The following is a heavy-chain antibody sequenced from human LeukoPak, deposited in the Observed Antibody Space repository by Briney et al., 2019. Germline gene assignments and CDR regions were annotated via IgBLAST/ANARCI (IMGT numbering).Heavy chain of an antibody. V-gene: IGHV5-51*01. J-gene: IGHJ4*02. D-gene: IGHD6-13*01. CDR2: IYPGDSDT. Sequence: GASLKISCKGSGYSFTSYWIGWVRQMPGKGLEWMGIIYPGDSDTRYSPSFQGQVTISADKSISTAYLQWSSLKASDTAMYYCARHRRIAAAGTTSDLDYWGQGTLVTVSS. CDR3: ARHRRIAAAGTTSDLDY. CDR1: GYSFTSYW.